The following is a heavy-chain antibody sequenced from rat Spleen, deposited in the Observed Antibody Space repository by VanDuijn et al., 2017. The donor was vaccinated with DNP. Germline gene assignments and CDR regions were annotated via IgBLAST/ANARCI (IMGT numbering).Heavy chain of an antibody. CDR1: GFTFRNYG. V-gene: IGHV5S13*01. Sequence: EVQLVESGGGLVQPGRSLKLSCAASGFTFRNYGMAWVRQAPTKGLEWVASISTVGDNSVYRDSVKGRFTVSRDNAKNTLYLQMNSLRSEDTATYYCTRGLRVYYFDYWGQGVMVTVSS. D-gene: IGHD1-11*01. J-gene: IGHJ2*01. CDR3: TRGLRVYYFDY. CDR2: ISTVGDNS.